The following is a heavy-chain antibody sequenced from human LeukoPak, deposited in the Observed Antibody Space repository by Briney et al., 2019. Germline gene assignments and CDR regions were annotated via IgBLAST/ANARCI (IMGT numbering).Heavy chain of an antibody. V-gene: IGHV3-30*18. J-gene: IGHJ5*02. Sequence: GRSLRLSCAASGFTFSSYGMHWVRQAPGKGLEWVAVISYDGSNKYYADSVKGRFTISRDNSKNTLYLQMNSLRAEDTAVYYRAKDLSYANWFDPWGQGTLVTVSS. CDR1: GFTFSSYG. CDR3: AKDLSYANWFDP. D-gene: IGHD1-26*01. CDR2: ISYDGSNK.